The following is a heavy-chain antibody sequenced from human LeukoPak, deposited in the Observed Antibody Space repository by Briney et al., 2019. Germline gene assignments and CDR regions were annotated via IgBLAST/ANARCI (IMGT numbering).Heavy chain of an antibody. D-gene: IGHD2-21*02. J-gene: IGHJ4*02. CDR3: AKDLGYSGDPPVYFEY. V-gene: IGHV3-53*01. CDR1: GFPVSSNY. CDR2: IYSSGST. Sequence: GGSLRLSCAASGFPVSSNYMNWVRQAPGKGLEWVSVIYSSGSTSYADSVKGRFTIARDNSKNTLYLQMNSLRAEDTAVYYCAKDLGYSGDPPVYFEYWGQGTLVTVSS.